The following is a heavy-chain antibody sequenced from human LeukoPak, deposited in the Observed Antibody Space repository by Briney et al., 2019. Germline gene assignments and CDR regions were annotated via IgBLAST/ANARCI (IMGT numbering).Heavy chain of an antibody. D-gene: IGHD1-1*01. CDR2: IYSGGDT. J-gene: IGHJ4*02. CDR3: AKDWYNSLNYFDY. Sequence: GGSLRLSCKVSGLTVSRTYMTWVRQASGKALEWLSVIYSGGDTNYADSVKGRFTISRDNSKSTLYLQMNSLRVDDTAVYYCAKDWYNSLNYFDYWGQGSLVTVSS. CDR1: GLTVSRTY. V-gene: IGHV3-53*01.